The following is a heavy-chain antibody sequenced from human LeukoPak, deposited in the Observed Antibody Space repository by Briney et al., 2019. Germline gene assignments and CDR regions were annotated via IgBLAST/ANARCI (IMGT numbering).Heavy chain of an antibody. CDR2: ISWDGGST. J-gene: IGHJ6*03. Sequence: AESLRLSCAASGFTFDDYTMHWVRQAPGKGLEWVSLISWDGGSTYYADSVKGRFTISRDNSKNSLYLQMNSLRTEDTALYYCAKDSNYYYYMDVWGKGTTVTVSS. V-gene: IGHV3-43*01. CDR3: AKDSNYYYYMDV. CDR1: GFTFDDYT.